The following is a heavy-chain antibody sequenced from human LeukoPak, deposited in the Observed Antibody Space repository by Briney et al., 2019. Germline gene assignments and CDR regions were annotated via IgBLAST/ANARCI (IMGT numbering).Heavy chain of an antibody. CDR3: AKEVGLSAAGTRGDFDY. CDR2: IRYDGSNE. V-gene: IGHV3-30*02. J-gene: IGHJ4*02. CDR1: GFTFSYFG. D-gene: IGHD6-13*01. Sequence: GGSLRLSCVASGFTFSYFGMHWVRQAPGKGLEWVAFIRYDGSNEYYAESVKGRFTISRDNSKNTLYLQMNSLRVEDTAAYYCAKEVGLSAAGTRGDFDYWGQGTLATVSS.